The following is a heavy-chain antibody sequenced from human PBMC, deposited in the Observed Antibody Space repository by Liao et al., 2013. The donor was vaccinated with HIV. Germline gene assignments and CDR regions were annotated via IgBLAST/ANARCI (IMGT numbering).Heavy chain of an antibody. CDR3: ARVPMYLVGAGYFDY. V-gene: IGHV4-59*01. J-gene: IGHJ4*02. D-gene: IGHD1-26*01. CDR1: GGSISSYY. Sequence: QVQLQESGPGLVKPSETLSLTCTVSGGSISSYYWSWIRQPPGKKLEWIGYIYYSGSTNYNPSLKSRVTISVDTSKNQFSLKLSSVTAADTAVYYCARVPMYLVGAGYFDYWGQGTLVTVSS. CDR2: IYYSGST.